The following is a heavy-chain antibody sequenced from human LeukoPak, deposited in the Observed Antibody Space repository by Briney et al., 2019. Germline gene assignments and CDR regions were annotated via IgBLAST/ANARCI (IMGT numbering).Heavy chain of an antibody. D-gene: IGHD3-10*01. CDR3: ARLVFTMVRGVISYYFDY. Sequence: GASVKVSCKTSGYPFRNYDINWVRQATGQELEWMGWMNPNSGNTGYAQKFQGRVTMTRNTSISTAYMELSSLRSEDTAVYYCARLVFTMVRGVISYYFDYWGQGTLVTVSS. J-gene: IGHJ4*02. CDR1: GYPFRNYD. CDR2: MNPNSGNT. V-gene: IGHV1-8*01.